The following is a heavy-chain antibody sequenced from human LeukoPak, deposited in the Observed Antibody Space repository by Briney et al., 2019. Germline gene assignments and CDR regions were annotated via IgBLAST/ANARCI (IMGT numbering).Heavy chain of an antibody. Sequence: ASVKVSCKASGYTFTSYAMDWVRQVPGQGLEWMGWINTNTGNPTYAQGFTGRFVFSLDTSVSTAYLQISSLKAEDTAVYYCAREYYSDSSGTIDAFDIWGQGTMVTVSS. J-gene: IGHJ3*02. CDR3: AREYYSDSSGTIDAFDI. CDR2: INTNTGNP. CDR1: GYTFTSYA. V-gene: IGHV7-4-1*02. D-gene: IGHD3-22*01.